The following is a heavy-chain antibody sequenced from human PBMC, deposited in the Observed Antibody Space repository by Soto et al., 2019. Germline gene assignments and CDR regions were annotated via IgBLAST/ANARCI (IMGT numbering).Heavy chain of an antibody. V-gene: IGHV3-49*03. CDR3: TRDSMVRAYYYMDV. CDR1: GFTFGDYA. CDR2: IRSKAYGGTT. J-gene: IGHJ6*03. D-gene: IGHD3-10*01. Sequence: GSLRLSCTASGFTFGDYAMSWFRQAPGKGLEWVGFIRSKAYGGTTEYAASVKGRFTISRDDSKSIAYLQLNSLKTEDTAVYYCTRDSMVRAYYYMDVWGKGTTVTVS.